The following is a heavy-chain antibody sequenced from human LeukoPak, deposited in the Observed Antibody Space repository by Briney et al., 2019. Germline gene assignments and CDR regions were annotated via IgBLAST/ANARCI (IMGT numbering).Heavy chain of an antibody. V-gene: IGHV3-23*01. CDR2: ISGSGGST. CDR3: AKDLSGDRWFDP. Sequence: PGRSLRLSCAASGFTFSSYAMSWVRQAPGKGLEWVSAISGSGGSTYYADPVKGRFTISRDNSKNTLYLQMNSLRAEDTAVYYCAKDLSGDRWFDPWGQGTLVTVSS. CDR1: GFTFSSYA. J-gene: IGHJ5*02. D-gene: IGHD3-10*01.